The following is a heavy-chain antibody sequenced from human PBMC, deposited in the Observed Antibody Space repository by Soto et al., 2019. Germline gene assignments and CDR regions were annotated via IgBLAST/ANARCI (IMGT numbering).Heavy chain of an antibody. CDR2: IKSKTDGGTT. CDR1: GFIFSNYA. V-gene: IGHV3-15*01. J-gene: IGHJ6*02. CDR3: TTDPLQLWPPYYYYGMDV. D-gene: IGHD5-18*01. Sequence: GGSLRLSCAVSGFIFSNYAMSWVRQAPGKGLEWVGRIKSKTDGGTTDYAAPVKGRFTISRDDSKNTLYLQMNSLKNEDTAVYYCTTDPLQLWPPYYYYGMDVWGQGTTVTVSS.